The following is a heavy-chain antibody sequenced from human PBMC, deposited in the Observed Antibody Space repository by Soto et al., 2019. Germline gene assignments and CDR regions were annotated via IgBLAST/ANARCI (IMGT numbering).Heavy chain of an antibody. CDR3: ARRAFWEHSWFDP. Sequence: PSETLSLTCTVSGGSISSGDYYWSWIRQPPGKGLEWIGYIFYSGSTYYNPSLKSRVTISVDTSKNQFSLKLGSVTAADTAVYYCARRAFWEHSWFDPWGQGTLVTVSS. CDR1: GGSISSGDYY. V-gene: IGHV4-30-4*01. J-gene: IGHJ5*02. CDR2: IFYSGST. D-gene: IGHD1-26*01.